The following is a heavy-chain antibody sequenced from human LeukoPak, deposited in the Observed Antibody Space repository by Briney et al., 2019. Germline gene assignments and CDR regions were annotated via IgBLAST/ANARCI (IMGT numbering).Heavy chain of an antibody. CDR3: AVETRFGQLFYY. CDR1: GLIFSDSA. Sequence: PGGSLRLSCAASGLIFSDSAMHWVRQASGKGLEWIGHVKSKPNKYGTTYAASVEGRVTISRDDSQNTAYLQMDGLKTEDTAVYYCAVETRFGQLFYYWGQGRLVTVSS. V-gene: IGHV3-73*01. D-gene: IGHD3-10*01. CDR2: VKSKPNKYGT. J-gene: IGHJ4*02.